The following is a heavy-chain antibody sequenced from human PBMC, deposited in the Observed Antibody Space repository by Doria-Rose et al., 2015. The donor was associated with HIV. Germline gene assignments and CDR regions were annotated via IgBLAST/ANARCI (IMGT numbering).Heavy chain of an antibody. CDR1: TFTGYY. D-gene: IGHD1-7*01. CDR2: INPNSGGT. J-gene: IGHJ4*02. CDR3: ARDGDGNWNYLD. V-gene: IGHV1-2*04. Sequence: TFTGYYMHWVRQAPGQGLEWMGWINPNSGGTNYAQRFQGWVTMTRDTSISTAYMELSRLRSDDTAVYYCARDGDGNWNYLDWGQGTLVTVSS.